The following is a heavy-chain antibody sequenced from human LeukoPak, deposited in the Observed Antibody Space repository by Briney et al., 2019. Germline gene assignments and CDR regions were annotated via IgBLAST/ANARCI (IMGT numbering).Heavy chain of an antibody. Sequence: GGSLRLSCAASGFTFSSYWVSWVRQAPGKGLEWVANIKQDGSEKYYADSVRGRFTISRDNAKNSLYLQMNSLRAEDTAVYYCASASLKWGQGTLVTVSS. V-gene: IGHV3-7*01. CDR2: IKQDGSEK. CDR3: ASASLK. CDR1: GFTFSSYW. J-gene: IGHJ4*02.